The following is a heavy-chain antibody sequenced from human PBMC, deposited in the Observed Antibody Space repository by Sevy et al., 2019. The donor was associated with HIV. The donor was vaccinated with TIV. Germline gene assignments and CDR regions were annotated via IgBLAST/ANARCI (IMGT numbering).Heavy chain of an antibody. D-gene: IGHD6-13*01. CDR3: AKDRSGSWSVDY. V-gene: IGHV3-30*18. Sequence: GGSLRLSCAGSGFTFYNYGIHWVRQAPGKGLEWVTMISYDGKNENYADSVKGRFTISRDNSKNTVYLQMNSLRPDDTAIYYCAKDRSGSWSVDYWGQGTLVTVS. CDR2: ISYDGKNE. J-gene: IGHJ4*02. CDR1: GFTFYNYG.